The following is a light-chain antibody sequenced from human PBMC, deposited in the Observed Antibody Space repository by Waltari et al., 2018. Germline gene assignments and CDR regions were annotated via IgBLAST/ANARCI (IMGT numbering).Light chain of an antibody. CDR1: SSNIGARYD. V-gene: IGLV1-40*01. Sequence: QSVLTQPSSVSGAPGPRVTISCTGSSSNIGARYDVPWYQQLPGTAPKLLMYGNSNRPSGVPDRFSGSKSGASASLAITGLQAEDEADYYCQSYHSSLGGGVFGGGTKLTV. CDR2: GNS. CDR3: QSYHSSLGGGV. J-gene: IGLJ2*01.